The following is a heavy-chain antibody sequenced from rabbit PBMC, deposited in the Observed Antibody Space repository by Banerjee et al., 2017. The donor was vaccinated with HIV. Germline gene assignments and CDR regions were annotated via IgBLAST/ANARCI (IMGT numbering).Heavy chain of an antibody. CDR1: GFSFSSNYY. V-gene: IGHV1S40*01. J-gene: IGHJ4*01. Sequence: QSLEESGGDLVKPGASLTLTCTASGFSFSSNYYMFWVRQAPGKGLEWIGYIYTGSSGSTAYASWAKGRFTISKTSSTKVTLQMTSLTAADTATYFCARGGNLWGPGTLVTVS. CDR3: ARGGNL. CDR2: IYTGSSGST.